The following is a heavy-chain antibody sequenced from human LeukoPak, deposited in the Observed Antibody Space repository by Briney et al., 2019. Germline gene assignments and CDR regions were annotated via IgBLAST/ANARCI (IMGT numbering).Heavy chain of an antibody. CDR3: ARDGSRGNLVTAPDY. CDR1: GFIFSSYS. CDR2: ISSSSIYI. D-gene: IGHD2-21*02. J-gene: IGHJ4*02. Sequence: GGSPRLSCAASGFIFSSYSMNWVRQAPGKGLEWVSSISSSSIYIYYADSVKGRFTISRDNAKNSLYLQMNSLRAEDTAVYYCARDGSRGNLVTAPDYWGQGTLVTVSS. V-gene: IGHV3-21*01.